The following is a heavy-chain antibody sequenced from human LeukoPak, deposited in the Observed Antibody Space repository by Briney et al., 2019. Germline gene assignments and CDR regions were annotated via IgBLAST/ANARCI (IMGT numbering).Heavy chain of an antibody. CDR3: ARRRGGYGYSWFDP. CDR1: GDSINSYY. Sequence: SETLSLTCSVSGDSINSYYWSWIRQPPGKGLEWIGYIYYSGSTNYNPSLKSRVTISVDTSKNQFSLKLSSVTAADTAVYYCARRRGGYGYSWFDPWGQGTLVTVSS. D-gene: IGHD5-18*01. J-gene: IGHJ5*02. CDR2: IYYSGST. V-gene: IGHV4-59*08.